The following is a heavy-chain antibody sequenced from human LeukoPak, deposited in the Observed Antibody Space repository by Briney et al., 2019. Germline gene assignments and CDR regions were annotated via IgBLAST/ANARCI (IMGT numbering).Heavy chain of an antibody. CDR3: ARDLSSGQWLVRSRGTFDY. V-gene: IGHV6-1*01. Sequence: SPTLSLTCAISGDSFSSNSAAWNWIRQSPSRGLEWLGSTYYRSKWYNDYAVSVKSRITINPDTSKNQFSLQLNSVTPEDTAVYYCARDLSSGQWLVRSRGTFDYWGQGTLVTVSS. CDR2: TYYRSKWYN. D-gene: IGHD6-19*01. J-gene: IGHJ4*02. CDR1: GDSFSSNSAA.